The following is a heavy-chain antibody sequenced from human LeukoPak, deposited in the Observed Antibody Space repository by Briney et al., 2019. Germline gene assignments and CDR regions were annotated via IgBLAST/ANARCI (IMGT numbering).Heavy chain of an antibody. J-gene: IGHJ6*03. Sequence: GASVKVSCKASGYTFTGYYMHWVRQAPGQGLEWMGWMNPNSGNTGYAQKFQGRVTITRNTSISTAYMELSSLRSEDTAVYYCARGITIFGVVIPFGYYYMDVWGKGTTVTVSS. D-gene: IGHD3-3*01. CDR1: GYTFTGYY. CDR3: ARGITIFGVVIPFGYYYMDV. CDR2: MNPNSGNT. V-gene: IGHV1-8*03.